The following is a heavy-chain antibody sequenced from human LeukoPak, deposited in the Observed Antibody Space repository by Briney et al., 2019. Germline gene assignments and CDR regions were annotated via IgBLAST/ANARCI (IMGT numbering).Heavy chain of an antibody. V-gene: IGHV4-59*08. CDR1: GGSISSYY. CDR3: ARLGFGDDFEGMDV. D-gene: IGHD3-3*01. J-gene: IGHJ6*02. CDR2: IYYSGST. Sequence: SETLSLTCTVSGGSISSYYWSWIRQPPGKGLEWIGYIYYSGSTNYNPSLKSRVTISVDTSKNQFSLKLSSVTAADTAVEYCARLGFGDDFEGMDVWGQGTTVTVSS.